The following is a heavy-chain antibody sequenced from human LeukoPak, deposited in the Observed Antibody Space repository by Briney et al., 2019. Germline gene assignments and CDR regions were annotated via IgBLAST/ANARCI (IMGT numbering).Heavy chain of an antibody. Sequence: GGSLRLSCAVSGFSVSNYYMNWVRQAPGKGLEWVSLIRGSGETFYADSVKGRFTISRDDSKNTVYLQMNSLRVEDTAEYFCARDRAATQDWVEFDPWRQGTLVTVSS. J-gene: IGHJ5*02. CDR1: GFSVSNYY. CDR3: ARDRAATQDWVEFDP. CDR2: IRGSGET. V-gene: IGHV3-66*03. D-gene: IGHD3/OR15-3a*01.